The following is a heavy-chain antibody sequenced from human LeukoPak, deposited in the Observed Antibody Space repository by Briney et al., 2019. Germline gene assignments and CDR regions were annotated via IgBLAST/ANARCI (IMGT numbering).Heavy chain of an antibody. D-gene: IGHD5-24*01. CDR3: ARVSRDGYNSKNFDY. CDR2: IYTSGST. CDR1: GGSISSGCCY. V-gene: IGHV4-61*09. J-gene: IGHJ4*02. Sequence: SQTLSLTCTVSGGSISSGCCYWSWIRQPAGKGLEYIGHIYTSGSTNYNPSLKTRVTISVDTSKNQFSLNLSSVTAADTAVYYCARVSRDGYNSKNFDYWGQGTLVTVSS.